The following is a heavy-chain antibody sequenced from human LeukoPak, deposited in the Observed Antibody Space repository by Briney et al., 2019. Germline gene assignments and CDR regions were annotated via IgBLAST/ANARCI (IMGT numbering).Heavy chain of an antibody. CDR3: ARVATIITMIDAVGGAFDI. CDR2: IYYSGST. Sequence: SETLSLTCSVSGGSISSYYWSWVRQPPGKGLEWVGYIYYSGSTNYNPSLKSRVTISIDTSKNQFSLKLSSVTAADTAVYYCARVATIITMIDAVGGAFDIWGQGTMVTVSS. J-gene: IGHJ3*02. CDR1: GGSISSYY. D-gene: IGHD3-22*01. V-gene: IGHV4-59*01.